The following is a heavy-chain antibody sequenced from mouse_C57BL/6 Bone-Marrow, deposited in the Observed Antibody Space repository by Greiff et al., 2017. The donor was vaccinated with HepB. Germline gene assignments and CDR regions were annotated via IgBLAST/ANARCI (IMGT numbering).Heavy chain of an antibody. D-gene: IGHD2-4*01. Sequence: EVKLVESGGGLVQPGGSLSLSCAASGFTFTDYYMSWVRQPPGKALEWLGFIRNKANGYTTEYSASVKGRFTISRDNSQSILYLQMNALRAEDSATYYCARSSSYYDYSFDYWGQGTTLTVSS. CDR1: GFTFTDYY. CDR2: IRNKANGYTT. V-gene: IGHV7-3*01. J-gene: IGHJ2*01. CDR3: ARSSSYYDYSFDY.